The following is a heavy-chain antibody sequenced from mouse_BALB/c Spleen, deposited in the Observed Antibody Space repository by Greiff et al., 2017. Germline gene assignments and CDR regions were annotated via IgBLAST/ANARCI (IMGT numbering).Heavy chain of an antibody. J-gene: IGHJ4*01. V-gene: IGHV5-6*02. CDR1: GFTFSSYG. CDR3: ARFDYYAMDY. Sequence: EVMLVESGGDLVKPGGSLKLSCAASGFTFSSYGMSWVRQTPDKRLEWVATISSGGSYTYYPDSVKGRFTISRDNAKNTLYPQMSSLKSEDTAMYYCARFDYYAMDYWGQGTSVTVSS. CDR2: ISSGGSYT.